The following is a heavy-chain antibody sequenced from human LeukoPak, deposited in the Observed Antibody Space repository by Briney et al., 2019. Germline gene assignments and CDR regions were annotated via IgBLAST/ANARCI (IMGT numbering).Heavy chain of an antibody. CDR1: GGSISSYC. D-gene: IGHD5-18*01. J-gene: IGHJ4*02. CDR2: IYTSGST. Sequence: SETLSLTCTVSGGSISSYCWSWIRQPAGKGLEWIGRIYTSGSTNYNPSLKSRVTISIDTSKNQFSLKLNSVTAADTAVYYCARDRGYSYAFDYWGQGTLVTVSS. CDR3: ARDRGYSYAFDY. V-gene: IGHV4-4*07.